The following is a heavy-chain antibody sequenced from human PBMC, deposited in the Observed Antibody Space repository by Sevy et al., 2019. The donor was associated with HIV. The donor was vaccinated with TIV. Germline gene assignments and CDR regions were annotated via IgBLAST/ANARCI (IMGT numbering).Heavy chain of an antibody. V-gene: IGHV4-34*01. CDR3: ANYVLVGASKSQY. CDR1: GGSFSEYY. D-gene: IGHD3-16*01. J-gene: IGHJ4*02. Sequence: SETLSLTCAMFGDGGSFSEYYWGWIRQPPGKGLEWMGEVNHIGGTRDNPSLKSRVTISVDASKKTLSLRLSPVTAAATAIYYCANYVLVGASKSQYWGQGTLVTVSS. CDR2: VNHIGGT.